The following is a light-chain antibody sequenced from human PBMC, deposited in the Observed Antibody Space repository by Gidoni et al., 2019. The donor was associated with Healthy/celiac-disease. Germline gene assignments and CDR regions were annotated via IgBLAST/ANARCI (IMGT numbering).Light chain of an antibody. Sequence: QLVLTQSPSASASLGASVKLTCTLSSGHSSYAIAWHQPQPEKGPRYLMKLNSDGSHSKGDGIPDRFSGSSSGAERYLTISSLQSEDEADYYCQTWGTGFTRDVVFGGGTKLTVL. CDR3: QTWGTGFTRDVV. V-gene: IGLV4-69*01. CDR2: LNSDGSH. J-gene: IGLJ2*01. CDR1: SGHSSYA.